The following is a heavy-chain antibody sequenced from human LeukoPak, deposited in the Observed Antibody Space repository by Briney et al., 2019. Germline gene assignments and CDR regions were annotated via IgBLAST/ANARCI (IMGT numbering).Heavy chain of an antibody. D-gene: IGHD3-3*01. J-gene: IGHJ2*01. V-gene: IGHV4-59*01. CDR2: IYYSGST. CDR1: GGSISSYY. CDR3: ARDKWSGYSYWYFDL. Sequence: PSETLSLTCTVSGGSISSYYWSWIRQPPGKGLEWIGYIYYSGSTNYNPSLKSRVTISVDTSKNQFSLKLSSVTAADTAVYYCARDKWSGYSYWYFDLRGRGTLVTVSS.